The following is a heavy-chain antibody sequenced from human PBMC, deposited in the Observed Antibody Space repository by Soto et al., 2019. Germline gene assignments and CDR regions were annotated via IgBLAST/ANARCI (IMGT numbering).Heavy chain of an antibody. J-gene: IGHJ3*02. V-gene: IGHV3-15*01. CDR2: IKSKTDGGTT. D-gene: IGHD3-3*01. CDR1: GFTFSNAC. Sequence: PVGSLRLSCAASGFTFSNACMSWVRQAPGKGLEWVGRIKSKTDGGTTDYAAPVKGRFTISRDDSKNTLYLQMNSLKTEDTAVYYCTTGLTYYDFWSGYYIRNPRDAFDIWGQGTMVTVSS. CDR3: TTGLTYYDFWSGYYIRNPRDAFDI.